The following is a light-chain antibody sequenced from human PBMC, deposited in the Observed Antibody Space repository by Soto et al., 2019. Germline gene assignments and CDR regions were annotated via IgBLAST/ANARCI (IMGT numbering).Light chain of an antibody. Sequence: DIRMTQSPSTLSASVVDRVTITCRASQSISAWLAWYQQKPGKAPKLLIYDASNLESGVPSRFSGGGSGTDFTLTISSLQPDDFATYYCQQYDVHPPTFGQGTRLEIK. CDR1: QSISAW. V-gene: IGKV1-5*01. CDR3: QQYDVHPPT. J-gene: IGKJ5*01. CDR2: DAS.